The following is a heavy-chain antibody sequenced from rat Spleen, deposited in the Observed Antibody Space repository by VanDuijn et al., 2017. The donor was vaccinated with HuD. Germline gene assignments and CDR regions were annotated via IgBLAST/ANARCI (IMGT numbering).Heavy chain of an antibody. J-gene: IGHJ2*01. CDR1: GFSLTSYS. Sequence: QVQLKESGPGLVQPSQTLSLTCTVSGFSLTSYSVHWVRQPPGKSLVWMGTIWAGGGTNYNSAVQTRLSISRDTSKSQVFLKMNSRQPEDTGTDYGARHGDGYQAPFDYWGQGVMVTVSS. D-gene: IGHD1-7*01. V-gene: IGHV2-72*01. CDR2: IWAGGGT. CDR3: ARHGDGYQAPFDY.